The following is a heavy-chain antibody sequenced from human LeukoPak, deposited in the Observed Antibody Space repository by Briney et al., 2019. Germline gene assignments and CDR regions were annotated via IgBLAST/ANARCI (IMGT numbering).Heavy chain of an antibody. CDR3: GKYPSSRPLGYVDY. D-gene: IGHD6-6*01. V-gene: IGHV3-23*01. J-gene: IGHJ4*02. CDR1: GFTFSSYA. Sequence: GGSLRLSCAASGFTFSSYAMSWVRQAPGKGLEWVSAISGSGGSTYYADSVKGRFTISRDNSKNTLYLQMNSLRAEDTAVYYCGKYPSSRPLGYVDYWGQGTLVTVSS. CDR2: ISGSGGST.